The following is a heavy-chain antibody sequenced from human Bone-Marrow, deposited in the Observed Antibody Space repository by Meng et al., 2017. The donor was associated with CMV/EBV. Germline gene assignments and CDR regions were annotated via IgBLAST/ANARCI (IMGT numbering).Heavy chain of an antibody. D-gene: IGHD1-14*01. CDR3: AKDRNTYYYYGMDV. CDR1: GFTFSSYA. Sequence: GGSLRLSCAASGFTFSSYAMSWVRQAPGKGLEWVSIIYSGGSSMYYVDSVKGRFTISRDNSKNTLYLQMNSLRADDTAVYYCAKDRNTYYYYGMDVWGQGTTATVSS. V-gene: IGHV3-23*03. J-gene: IGHJ6*02. CDR2: IYSGGSSM.